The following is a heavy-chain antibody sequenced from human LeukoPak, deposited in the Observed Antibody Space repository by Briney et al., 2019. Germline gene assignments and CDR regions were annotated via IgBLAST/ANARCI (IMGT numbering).Heavy chain of an antibody. CDR3: ARDTAMVDAFDI. D-gene: IGHD5-18*01. CDR1: GGSIGSSSYD. Sequence: TSDTLSLTCTVAGGSIGSSSYDWGWIRQPPGKGLEWIGSIYYSGSTYHNPSLKSPFTISVDTSKNPFSLKLSSVTAADTAVYYCARDTAMVDAFDIWGPGTMVTVSS. CDR2: IYYSGST. J-gene: IGHJ3*02. V-gene: IGHV4-39*01.